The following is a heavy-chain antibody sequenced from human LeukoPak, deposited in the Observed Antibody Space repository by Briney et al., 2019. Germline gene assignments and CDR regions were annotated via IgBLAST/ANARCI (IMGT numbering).Heavy chain of an antibody. CDR2: IYYSGST. CDR1: GGSISSYY. CDR3: ASTYYDIFRGYYYYGMDV. V-gene: IGHV4-59*01. Sequence: PSETLSLTCTVSGGSISSYYWSWIRQPPGKGLEWIGYIYYSGSTNYKPSLKSRVTISVDTSKNQFSLKLSSVTAADTAVYYCASTYYDIFRGYYYYGMDVWGQGTTVTVSS. J-gene: IGHJ6*02. D-gene: IGHD3-9*01.